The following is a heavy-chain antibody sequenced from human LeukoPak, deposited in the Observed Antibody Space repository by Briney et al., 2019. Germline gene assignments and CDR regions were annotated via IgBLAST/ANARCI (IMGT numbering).Heavy chain of an antibody. CDR1: GFTFSTYI. CDR2: ISRSSSYI. Sequence: GGSLRLSCAASGFTFSTYIMNWVRQAPGKGLEWVSYISRSSSYIYHADSVKGRFTISRDNAKNSLYLQMNSLRAEDTAVYYCARDPTDVAAAVTFDHWGQGTLVAVSS. J-gene: IGHJ4*02. D-gene: IGHD6-13*01. V-gene: IGHV3-21*01. CDR3: ARDPTDVAAAVTFDH.